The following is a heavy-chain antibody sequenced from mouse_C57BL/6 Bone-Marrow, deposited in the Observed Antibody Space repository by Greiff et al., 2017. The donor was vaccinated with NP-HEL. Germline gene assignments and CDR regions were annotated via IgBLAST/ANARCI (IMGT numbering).Heavy chain of an antibody. J-gene: IGHJ4*01. CDR2: IRSKSSNYAT. CDR1: GFTFNTYA. D-gene: IGHD1-1*01. CDR3: VKDSYYYGSSDYAMDY. V-gene: IGHV10-3*01. Sequence: EVKLVESGGGLVQPKGSLKLSCAASGFTFNTYAMHWVRQAPGKGLEWVARIRSKSSNYATYYADSVQYRFTISRDDSQSMLYPQMNNLRTENTAMYFCVKDSYYYGSSDYAMDYWGQGTSVTVSS.